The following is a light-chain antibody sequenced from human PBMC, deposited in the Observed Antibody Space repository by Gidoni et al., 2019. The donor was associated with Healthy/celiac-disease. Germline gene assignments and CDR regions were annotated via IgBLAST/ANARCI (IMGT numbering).Light chain of an antibody. J-gene: IGKJ2*01. CDR3: QQRYSTLYT. CDR2: AAS. V-gene: IGKV1-39*01. Sequence: DIQMTPSPSSLSASVGDRVTITCRASQSISSYLNWYQQKPGKAPKLLIYAASSLQSGVPSRFSGSGSGTDFTLTISRLQPEDFATYYCQQRYSTLYTFXQXTKLEIK. CDR1: QSISSY.